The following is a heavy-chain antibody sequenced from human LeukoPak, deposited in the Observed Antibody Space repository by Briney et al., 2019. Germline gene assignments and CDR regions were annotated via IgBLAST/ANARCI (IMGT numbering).Heavy chain of an antibody. V-gene: IGHV4-59*04. CDR2: VLYSGTA. D-gene: IGHD2-2*01. J-gene: IGHJ4*02. CDR3: AKESDLLVVPAAIRVFDS. Sequence: GSLRLSCAASGFTFSSYSMNWVRQAPGKGLEWIGNVLYSGTAFYNPSLKSRVTISVDTSNNQFSLKMPSVTAADTAVYYCAKESDLLVVPAAIRVFDSWGQGTLVTVSS. CDR1: GFTFSSYSMN.